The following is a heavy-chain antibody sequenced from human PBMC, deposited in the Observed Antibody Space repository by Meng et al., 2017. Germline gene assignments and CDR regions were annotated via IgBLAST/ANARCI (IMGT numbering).Heavy chain of an antibody. Sequence: SETLSLTCTVSGGSISSGGYYWSWIRQHPGKGLEWIGYIYYSGSTYYNPSLKSRVTISVDTSKNQFSLKLSSVTAADTAVYYCARAIGVTGTQPQYIDYWGQGTLVTVSS. D-gene: IGHD1-7*01. V-gene: IGHV4-31*03. CDR2: IYYSGST. CDR1: GGSISSGGYY. CDR3: ARAIGVTGTQPQYIDY. J-gene: IGHJ4*02.